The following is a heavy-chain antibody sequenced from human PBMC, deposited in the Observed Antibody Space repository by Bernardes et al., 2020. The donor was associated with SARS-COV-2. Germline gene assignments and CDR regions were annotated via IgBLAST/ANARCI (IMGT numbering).Heavy chain of an antibody. V-gene: IGHV3-33*01. D-gene: IGHD3-22*01. CDR2: IWYDGSNE. CDR1: GFTFSSYG. CDR3: ARHGALLAYYFDAFDL. J-gene: IGHJ3*01. Sequence: GGSLRLSCATSGFTFSSYGMHWVRQTPGKGLEWVALIWYDGSNEYYPDSVKGRFTISRDNSENTVYLQMDSLRAEDTAVYYCARHGALLAYYFDAFDLWGQGTTVTVSS.